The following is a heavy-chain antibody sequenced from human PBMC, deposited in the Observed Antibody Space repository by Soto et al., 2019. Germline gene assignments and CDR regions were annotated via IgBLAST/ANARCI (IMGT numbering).Heavy chain of an antibody. CDR3: EYDMTYPNYGSGSSGV. D-gene: IGHD3-10*01. J-gene: IGHJ4*02. Sequence: SLRLSCAASGFTFDDYAMHWVRQAPGKGLEWVSGISWNSGSIGYADSVKGRFTISRDNAKNSLYLQMNSLRAEDPALYYLEYDMTYPNYGSGSSGVWGQGTLVTVSS. CDR1: GFTFDDYA. V-gene: IGHV3-9*01. CDR2: ISWNSGSI.